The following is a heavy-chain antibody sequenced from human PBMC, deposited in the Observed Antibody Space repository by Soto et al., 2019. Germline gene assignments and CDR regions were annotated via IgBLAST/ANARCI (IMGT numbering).Heavy chain of an antibody. CDR1: GFTFSSYG. V-gene: IGHV3-33*01. D-gene: IGHD5-18*01. CDR3: ARDPFKMDTAMAYFDY. J-gene: IGHJ4*02. Sequence: GGSLRLSCAASGFTFSSYGMHWVRQAPGKGLEWVAVIWYDGSNKYYADSVKGRFTISRDNSKNTLYLQMNSLRAEDTAVYYCARDPFKMDTAMAYFDYWGQGTLVTVSS. CDR2: IWYDGSNK.